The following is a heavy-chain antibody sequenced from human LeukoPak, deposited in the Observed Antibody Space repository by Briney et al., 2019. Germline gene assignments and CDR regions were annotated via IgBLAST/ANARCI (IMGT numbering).Heavy chain of an antibody. D-gene: IGHD2-2*01. V-gene: IGHV1-2*02. Sequence: ASVKVSCKASGYTFTGYYMHWVRQAPGQGLEWMGWINPNSGGTNYAQKFQGRITMTRDTSISTAYMELSRLRSDDTAVYYCARDRVVVVPAATRSSHYYYYGMDVRGQGTTVTVSS. CDR2: INPNSGGT. J-gene: IGHJ6*02. CDR3: ARDRVVVVPAATRSSHYYYYGMDV. CDR1: GYTFTGYY.